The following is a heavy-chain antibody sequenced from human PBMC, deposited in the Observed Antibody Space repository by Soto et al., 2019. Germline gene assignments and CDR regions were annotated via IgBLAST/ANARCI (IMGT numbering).Heavy chain of an antibody. CDR2: IIPIAAIA. V-gene: IGHV1-69*02. CDR3: ARGSTIVRGAPSWFDP. J-gene: IGHJ5*02. Sequence: QVQLVQSGAEVKKPGSSVKVSCKASGGTFSRYTINWVRQAPGQGLAWMGRIIPIAAIANYTQKFQGRVTITVDKSSPTAYMELSSLRSDDTAVYYCARGSTIVRGAPSWFDPWGQGTLVTVSS. D-gene: IGHD3-10*01. CDR1: GGTFSRYT.